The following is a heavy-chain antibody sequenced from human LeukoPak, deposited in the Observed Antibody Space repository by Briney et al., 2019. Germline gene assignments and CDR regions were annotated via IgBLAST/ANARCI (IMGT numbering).Heavy chain of an antibody. Sequence: SETLSLTCAVYGGSFSGYYWSWIRQPPGKGLEWIGEIDHSGGTNYNPSLKSRVTISVDTSKNQFSLKLSSVTAADTAVYYCARLRSRYGSGPSGPWGQGTLVTVSS. V-gene: IGHV4-34*01. J-gene: IGHJ5*02. CDR2: IDHSGGT. CDR3: ARLRSRYGSGPSGP. D-gene: IGHD3-10*01. CDR1: GGSFSGYY.